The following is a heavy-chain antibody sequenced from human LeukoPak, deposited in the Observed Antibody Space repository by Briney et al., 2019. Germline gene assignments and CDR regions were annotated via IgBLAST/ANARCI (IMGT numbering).Heavy chain of an antibody. CDR2: FYNGGST. V-gene: IGHV4-59*01. Sequence: PSETLSLTCTVSGGSISNNYRYWIRQSPGKGLEWIGNFYNGGSTNYSPSLKSRVTISVDTSRNQFFLKLNSVTAADTAVYYCAKSHFWTGYPSDYWGQGILVTVSS. CDR3: AKSHFWTGYPSDY. J-gene: IGHJ4*02. CDR1: GGSISNNY. D-gene: IGHD3/OR15-3a*01.